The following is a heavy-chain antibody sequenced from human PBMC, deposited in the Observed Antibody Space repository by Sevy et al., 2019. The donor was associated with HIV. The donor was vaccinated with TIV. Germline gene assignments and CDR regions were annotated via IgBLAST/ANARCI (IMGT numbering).Heavy chain of an antibody. Sequence: GGSLRLYCAASGFTFSSYAMSWVRQAPGKGLEWVSSISGSGGSTYYADSVKGRFTISRDNSKNTLYLQMNSLRAEDTAVYYCAKDKWAGGSYQFDYWVQGTLVTVSS. J-gene: IGHJ4*02. CDR1: GFTFSSYA. CDR2: ISGSGGST. CDR3: AKDKWAGGSYQFDY. D-gene: IGHD1-26*01. V-gene: IGHV3-23*01.